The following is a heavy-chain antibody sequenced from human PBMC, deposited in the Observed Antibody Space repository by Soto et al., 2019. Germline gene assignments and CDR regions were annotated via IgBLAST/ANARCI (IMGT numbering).Heavy chain of an antibody. CDR2: FNWNGNYI. CDR3: ARDPPRDP. V-gene: IGHV3-20*04. J-gene: IGHJ5*02. Sequence: GGSLRLSCAASGFTCVEFGMSWVRQVPGKGPEWVSSFNWNGNYIHYADSVRGRFTISRDSAKNTLYLQMNSLRAEDTAVYYCARDPPRDPWGQGTLVTVSS. CDR1: GFTCVEFG.